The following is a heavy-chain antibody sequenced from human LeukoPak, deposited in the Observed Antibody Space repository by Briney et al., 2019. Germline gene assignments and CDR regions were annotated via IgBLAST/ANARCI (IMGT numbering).Heavy chain of an antibody. CDR3: ARSYDSGWYVSDH. CDR2: ISYDGSSK. J-gene: IGHJ4*02. CDR1: GFTFSSYP. Sequence: PGRSLRLSCAASGFTFSSYPMHWVRQAPGKGLEWVAVISYDGSSKYYADSVKGRFTISRDNSKNTLFLQMNSLRAEDTAVYYCARSYDSGWYVSDHRGQGTLVTVSS. V-gene: IGHV3-30*03. D-gene: IGHD6-19*01.